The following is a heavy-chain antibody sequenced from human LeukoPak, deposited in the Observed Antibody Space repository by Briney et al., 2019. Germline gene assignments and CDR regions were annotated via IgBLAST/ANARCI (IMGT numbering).Heavy chain of an antibody. V-gene: IGHV3-23*01. CDR3: AKGDSSGYYSPIDY. Sequence: GGSLRLSCAASGFTFSSYAMSWVRQAPGQGLEWVSVIRGSGVSTYYADSVKGRFTISRDNSKNTLYLQMDSLRAEGTAVYYCAKGDSSGYYSPIDYWGQGTLVTVSS. CDR2: IRGSGVST. J-gene: IGHJ4*02. D-gene: IGHD3-22*01. CDR1: GFTFSSYA.